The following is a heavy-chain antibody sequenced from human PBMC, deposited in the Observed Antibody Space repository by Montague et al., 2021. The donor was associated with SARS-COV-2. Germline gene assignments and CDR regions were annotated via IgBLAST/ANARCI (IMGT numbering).Heavy chain of an antibody. J-gene: IGHJ6*03. Sequence: ETLSLTCTVAGGSVSSSPYDCGWLRHPPGRGLELFGSIAYSGRTXFXXXXKXRLTITVDSSENQFSLRLSSVTATDTAVYYWASSYYYGSGTYVYNYYMDVWGKGTTVTVSS. CDR1: GGSVSSSPYD. D-gene: IGHD3-10*01. CDR2: IAYSGRT. V-gene: IGHV4-39*01. CDR3: ASSYYYGSGTYVYNYYMDV.